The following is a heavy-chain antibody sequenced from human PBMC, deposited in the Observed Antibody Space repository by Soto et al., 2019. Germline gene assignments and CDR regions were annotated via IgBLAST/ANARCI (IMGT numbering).Heavy chain of an antibody. CDR3: AKDLPPRGYGSGSPWDY. J-gene: IGHJ4*02. Sequence: QVQLVESGGGVVQPGRSLRLSCAASGFTFSSYGMHWVRQAPGKGLEWVAVISYDGSNKYYADSVKGRFTISRDNSKNTLYLQMNSLRAEDTAVYYCAKDLPPRGYGSGSPWDYWGQGTLVTVSS. CDR2: ISYDGSNK. D-gene: IGHD3-10*01. V-gene: IGHV3-30*18. CDR1: GFTFSSYG.